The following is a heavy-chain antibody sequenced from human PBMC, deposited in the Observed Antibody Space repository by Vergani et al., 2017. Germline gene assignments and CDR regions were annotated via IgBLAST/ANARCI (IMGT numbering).Heavy chain of an antibody. D-gene: IGHD2-2*01. CDR3: ASRRWFDP. J-gene: IGHJ5*02. CDR2: IKSKTDGGTT. V-gene: IGHV3-15*01. Sequence: EVQLVESGGGLVKPGVSLRLSCAASGFTFSNAWMSWVRQAPGKGLEWVGRIKSKTDGGTTDYAAPVKGRFTISRDNAKNSLYLQMNSLRAEDTAVYYCASRRWFDPWGQGTLVTVSS. CDR1: GFTFSNAW.